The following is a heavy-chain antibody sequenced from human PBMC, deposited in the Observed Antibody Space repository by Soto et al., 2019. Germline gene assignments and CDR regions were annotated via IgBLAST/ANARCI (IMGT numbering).Heavy chain of an antibody. CDR1: GFTFSTFS. D-gene: IGHD6-19*01. Sequence: EVQLVESGGGSVQPGGSLRLSCAASGFTFSTFSMNWVRQAPGRGLEWISYISGGGRPISYADSVKGRLTISRDNAKNSLYQQMDSLTDEDTAVYYCARDLGWAFDSWGQGTLVTVSS. CDR2: ISGGGRPI. V-gene: IGHV3-48*02. J-gene: IGHJ4*02. CDR3: ARDLGWAFDS.